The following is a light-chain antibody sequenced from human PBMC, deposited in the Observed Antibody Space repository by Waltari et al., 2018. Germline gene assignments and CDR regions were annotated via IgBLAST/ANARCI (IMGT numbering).Light chain of an antibody. CDR1: QSISSH. CDR3: QQNYSTPLT. Sequence: DLQITQSPSPMSASVGDRVTITCRASQSISSHLNWYQQKPGKAPKVLIYAASGLQSGVPSRFSGSGSGTDFTLTITSLQPEDFATYYCQQNYSTPLTFGQGTRLEIK. CDR2: AAS. J-gene: IGKJ5*01. V-gene: IGKV1-39*01.